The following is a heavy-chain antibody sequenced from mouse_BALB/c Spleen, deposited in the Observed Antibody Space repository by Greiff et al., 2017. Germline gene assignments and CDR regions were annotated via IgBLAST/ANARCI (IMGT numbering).Heavy chain of an antibody. D-gene: IGHD2-14*01. CDR1: GFSLTSYG. V-gene: IGHV2-2*02. CDR3: ASHRYDYYAMDY. Sequence: QVQLKESGPGLVQPSQSLSITCTVSGFSLTSYGVHWVRQSPGKGLEWLGVIWSGGSTDYNAAFISRLSISKDNSKSQVFFKMNSLQANDTAIYYCASHRYDYYAMDYWGQGTSVTVSS. J-gene: IGHJ4*01. CDR2: IWSGGST.